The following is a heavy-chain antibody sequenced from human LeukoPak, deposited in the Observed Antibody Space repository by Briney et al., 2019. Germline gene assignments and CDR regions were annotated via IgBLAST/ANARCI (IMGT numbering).Heavy chain of an antibody. V-gene: IGHV6-1*01. CDR2: TYYRSKWYN. CDR1: GDSVSSNSAA. J-gene: IGHJ6*02. Sequence: SGPGLVKPSQTLSLTCATSGDSVSSNSAAWNWIRQSPLRGLEWLGRTYYRSKWYNDYAVSVKSRITINPDTSKNQFSLQLNSVTPEDTAVYYCARESHYYYYGMDVWGQGTTVTVSS. CDR3: ARESHYYYYGMDV.